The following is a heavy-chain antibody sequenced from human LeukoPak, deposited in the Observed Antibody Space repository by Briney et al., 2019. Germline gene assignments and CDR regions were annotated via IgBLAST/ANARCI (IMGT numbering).Heavy chain of an antibody. V-gene: IGHV4-31*03. Sequence: SETLSLTCTVSGGSISSGGYYWSWIRQHPGTGLEWIGYIYYSGSTYYNPSLKSRVTISVDTSKNQFSLKLSSVTAADTAVYYCARATPPALITMIRRSAFDIWGQGTMVTVSS. CDR1: GGSISSGGYY. D-gene: IGHD3-22*01. CDR3: ARATPPALITMIRRSAFDI. CDR2: IYYSGST. J-gene: IGHJ3*02.